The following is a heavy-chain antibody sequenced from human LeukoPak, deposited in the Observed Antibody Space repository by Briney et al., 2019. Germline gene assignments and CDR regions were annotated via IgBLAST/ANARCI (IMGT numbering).Heavy chain of an antibody. J-gene: IGHJ3*02. CDR1: GGSISSYY. CDR2: IYTSGST. D-gene: IGHD3-10*01. CDR3: ARAPPSMVRGVSDAFDI. V-gene: IGHV4-4*07. Sequence: SETLSLTCTVSGGSISSYYWSWIRQPAGKGLEWIGRIYTSGSTNYNPSLKSRVTMSVDTSKNQFSLKLSSVTAADAAVYYCARAPPSMVRGVSDAFDIWGQGTMVTVSS.